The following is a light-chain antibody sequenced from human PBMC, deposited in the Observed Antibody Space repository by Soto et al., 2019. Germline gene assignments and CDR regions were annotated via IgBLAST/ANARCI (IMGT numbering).Light chain of an antibody. CDR3: SSYSSTKTRV. Sequence: QSALTQPASVSGSPGQSITISCTGTSRDVGNYNYVSWYQHHPGKAPKVMIYEVRNRPSGVSNRFSGSKSGNTASLTISGLQAEDEADYYCSSYSSTKTRVFGTGTKVTVL. CDR1: SRDVGNYNY. J-gene: IGLJ1*01. CDR2: EVR. V-gene: IGLV2-14*01.